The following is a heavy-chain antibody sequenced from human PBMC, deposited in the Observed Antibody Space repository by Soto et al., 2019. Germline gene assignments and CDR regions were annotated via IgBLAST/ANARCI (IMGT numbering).Heavy chain of an antibody. CDR3: ASKNPGINMIVVGLDAFDI. J-gene: IGHJ3*02. Sequence: QVQLVQSGAEVKKPGSSVKVSCKASGGTFSSYTISWVRQAPGQGLEWMGRIIPILGIANYAQKFQGRVTIPADKSKCTAYMELSSLRSEDTAVYYCASKNPGINMIVVGLDAFDIWGQGTMVTVSS. CDR1: GGTFSSYT. CDR2: IIPILGIA. D-gene: IGHD3-22*01. V-gene: IGHV1-69*02.